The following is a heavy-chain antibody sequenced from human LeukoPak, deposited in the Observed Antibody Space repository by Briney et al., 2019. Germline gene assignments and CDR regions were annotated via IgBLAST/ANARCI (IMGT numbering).Heavy chain of an antibody. CDR3: ARDSLSIAVAGAAIDY. J-gene: IGHJ4*02. CDR2: ISFDGIQK. CDR1: GFTFSSFG. D-gene: IGHD6-19*01. V-gene: IGHV3-30*03. Sequence: GGSLRLSCAASGFTFSSFGMHWVRQAPGKGLEWVAVISFDGIQKYYPDSVRGRFTISRDNSKNTLSLQMNSLRAEDTAVYYCARDSLSIAVAGAAIDYWGQGTLVTVSS.